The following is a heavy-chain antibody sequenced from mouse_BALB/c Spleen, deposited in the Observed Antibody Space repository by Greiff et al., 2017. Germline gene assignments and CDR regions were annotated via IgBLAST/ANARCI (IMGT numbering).Heavy chain of an antibody. Sequence: QVQLKQSGPQLVRPGASVKISCKASGYSFTSYWMHWVKQRPGQGLEWIGMIDPSDSETRLNQKFKDKATLTVDKSSSTAYMQLSSPTSEDSAVYYCAREGITTRAWFAYWGQGTLVTVSA. V-gene: IGHV1S126*01. CDR2: IDPSDSET. CDR3: AREGITTRAWFAY. D-gene: IGHD2-4*01. J-gene: IGHJ3*01. CDR1: GYSFTSYW.